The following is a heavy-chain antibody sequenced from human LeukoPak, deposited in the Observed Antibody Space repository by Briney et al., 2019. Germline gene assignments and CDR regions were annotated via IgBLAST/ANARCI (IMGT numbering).Heavy chain of an antibody. CDR1: GYTFTSYD. Sequence: ASVKVSCKASGYTFTSYDINWVRQATGQGLEWMGWMNPNSGNTGYAQKFQGRVTITRNTSISTAYMDLSSLRSDDTAVYYCARDPMYYYDSSDPSPRDARDYWGQGTLVTVSS. D-gene: IGHD3-22*01. CDR3: ARDPMYYYDSSDPSPRDARDY. CDR2: MNPNSGNT. J-gene: IGHJ4*02. V-gene: IGHV1-8*03.